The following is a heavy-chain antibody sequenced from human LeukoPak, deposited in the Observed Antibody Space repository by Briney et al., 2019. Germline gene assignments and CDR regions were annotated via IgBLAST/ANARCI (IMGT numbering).Heavy chain of an antibody. CDR2: ISGSGATT. D-gene: IGHD2-15*01. CDR1: GXTFSSYA. CDR3: AKAPNSGGNCYDASDV. V-gene: IGHV3-23*01. J-gene: IGHJ3*01. Sequence: AGGSLRLSCAASGXTFSSYAMSWVRQAPGKGQEWVSAISGSGATTYYTDSAKGRFTISRDHSKITLYLQMDSLRAEDTAMYYCAKAPNSGGNCYDASDVWGQGTMVTVSS.